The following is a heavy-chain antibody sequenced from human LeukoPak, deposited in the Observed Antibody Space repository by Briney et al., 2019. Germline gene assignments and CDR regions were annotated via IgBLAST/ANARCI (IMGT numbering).Heavy chain of an antibody. D-gene: IGHD3-3*01. V-gene: IGHV4-39*01. J-gene: IGHJ5*02. CDR1: GASIINNNYY. CDR3: AGHKYYNFWGSFNWFDP. CDR2: IYHGGST. Sequence: SETLSLTCFVSGASIINNNYYWAWLRQPPGKGLEWIGSIYHGGSTSYNPYLKSRVTMSVDTSKSHFTQKLNSVTAADTAVYSCAGHKYYNFWGSFNWFDPWGQGTLVIVSS.